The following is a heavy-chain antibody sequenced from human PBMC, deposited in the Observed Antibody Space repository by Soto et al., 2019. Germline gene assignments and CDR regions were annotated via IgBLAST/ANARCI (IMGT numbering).Heavy chain of an antibody. D-gene: IGHD4-17*01. Sequence: ASETLSLTCTVSGGSISSSTYYWGWIRQPPGKGLEWIGSIYYSGSTYYNPSLKSRVTISVDTSKNQFSLKLSSVTAADTAVYYCANSYGDYVSYWGQGTLVTVSS. V-gene: IGHV4-39*01. J-gene: IGHJ4*02. CDR3: ANSYGDYVSY. CDR2: IYYSGST. CDR1: GGSISSSTYY.